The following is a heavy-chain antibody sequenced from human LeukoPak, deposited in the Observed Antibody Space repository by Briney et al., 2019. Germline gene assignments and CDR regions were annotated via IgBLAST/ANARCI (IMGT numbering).Heavy chain of an antibody. CDR3: ATYRQVLLPFES. D-gene: IGHD2-8*02. Sequence: GGSLRLSCEASGFTFSTFAMIWVRQPPGKGLEWVSSIFPSGGEIHYADSVRGRFTISRDNSKSTLSLQVNSLRAEDTAIYYCATYRQVLLPFESWGQGTLVTVSS. J-gene: IGHJ4*02. V-gene: IGHV3-23*01. CDR2: IFPSGGEI. CDR1: GFTFSTFA.